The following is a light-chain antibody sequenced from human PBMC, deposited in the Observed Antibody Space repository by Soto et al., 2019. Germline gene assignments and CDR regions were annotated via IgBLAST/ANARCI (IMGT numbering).Light chain of an antibody. V-gene: IGKV3-20*01. CDR2: GAS. CDR3: QQNYRATPWT. Sequence: EIVLTQSPGTLSLSPGERATLSCRASQSVSNNFLAWHQQKPGQGPRLLIYGASSRAGGIPDRFRGSGSGTDFTLTIAGLEPEDFATYYCQQNYRATPWTFGQGTKVEVK. J-gene: IGKJ1*01. CDR1: QSVSNNF.